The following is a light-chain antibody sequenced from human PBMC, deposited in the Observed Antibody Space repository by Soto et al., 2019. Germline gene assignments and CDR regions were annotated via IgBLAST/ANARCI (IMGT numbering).Light chain of an antibody. J-gene: IGLJ1*01. CDR3: SSYTSSSTL. V-gene: IGLV2-8*01. CDR2: EVT. CDR1: SSDVGYYDY. Sequence: QSVLTQPPSASGFPGQSVTISCTGTSSDVGYYDYVSWYQQHPGKAPKLVIYEVTKRPSGVPDRVSASKSGNTASLTISGLQTEDEADYYCSSYTSSSTLFGTGTKVTVL.